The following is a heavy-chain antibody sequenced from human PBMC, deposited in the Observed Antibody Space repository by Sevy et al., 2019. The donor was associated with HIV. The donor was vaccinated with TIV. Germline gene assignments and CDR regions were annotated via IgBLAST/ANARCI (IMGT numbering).Heavy chain of an antibody. Sequence: GGSLRLSCAASGFTFSSYAMHWVRHAPGKGLEWVAVISYDGSNKYYADSVKGRFTISRDNSKNTLYLQMNSLRAEDTAVYYCARDVSSSSRPYYYYYYGMDVWGQGTTVTVSS. J-gene: IGHJ6*02. CDR2: ISYDGSNK. D-gene: IGHD6-6*01. V-gene: IGHV3-30-3*01. CDR1: GFTFSSYA. CDR3: ARDVSSSSRPYYYYYYGMDV.